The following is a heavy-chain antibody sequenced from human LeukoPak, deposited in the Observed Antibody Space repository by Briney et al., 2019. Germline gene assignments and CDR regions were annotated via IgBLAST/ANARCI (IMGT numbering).Heavy chain of an antibody. CDR2: IYYSGST. CDR1: GGSISSYY. V-gene: IGHV4-59*08. D-gene: IGHD1-26*01. Sequence: PSETLSLTCTVSGGSISSYYWSWIRQPPGKGLEWIGYIYYSGSTNYNPSLKSRVTISVDTSKNQFSLKLSSVTAADTAVYYCARVESGVVGYYYYYMDVWGKGTTVTVSS. J-gene: IGHJ6*03. CDR3: ARVESGVVGYYYYYMDV.